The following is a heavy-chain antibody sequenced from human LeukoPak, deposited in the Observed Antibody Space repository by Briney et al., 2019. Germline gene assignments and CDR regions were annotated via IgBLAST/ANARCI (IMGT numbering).Heavy chain of an antibody. CDR2: INPNSGGT. J-gene: IGHJ3*02. CDR1: GYTFTGYY. Sequence: XSVKVSCKASGYTFTGYYMHWVRQAPGQGLEWMGWINPNSGGTNCAQKFQGRVTMTRDTSISTAYMELSRLRSDDTAVYYCARGLTYYYDSSGSHDAFDIWGQGTMVTVSS. CDR3: ARGLTYYYDSSGSHDAFDI. D-gene: IGHD3-22*01. V-gene: IGHV1-2*02.